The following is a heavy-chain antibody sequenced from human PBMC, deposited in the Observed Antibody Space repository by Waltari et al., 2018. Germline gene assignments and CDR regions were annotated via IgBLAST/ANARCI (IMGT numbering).Heavy chain of an antibody. V-gene: IGHV4-34*01. D-gene: IGHD3-22*01. Sequence: QVQLQQWGAGLLKPSETLSLTCAVYVGSFSGYYWSSIRQPPGKGLEWIGEINHSGSTNYNPSLKSRVTISVDTSKNQFSLKLSSVTAADTAVYYCARLRRKYYYDSSGYYYNDYWGQGTLVTVSS. CDR2: INHSGST. CDR3: ARLRRKYYYDSSGYYYNDY. J-gene: IGHJ4*02. CDR1: VGSFSGYY.